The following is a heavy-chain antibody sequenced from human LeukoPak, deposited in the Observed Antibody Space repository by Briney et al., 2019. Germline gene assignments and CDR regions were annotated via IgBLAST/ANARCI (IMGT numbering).Heavy chain of an antibody. D-gene: IGHD1-26*01. J-gene: IGHJ4*02. V-gene: IGHV4-59*12. Sequence: KTSETLSLTCTVSGGSITSYYWSWIRQPPGKGLEWLGYIFSNGVTNYNPSLQSRVTMSLDKSSNQLSLHLTSVTAADTATYFCSRESGPFCPFGYWGQGTLVIVSS. CDR3: SRESGPFCPFGY. CDR1: GGSITSYY. CDR2: IFSNGVT.